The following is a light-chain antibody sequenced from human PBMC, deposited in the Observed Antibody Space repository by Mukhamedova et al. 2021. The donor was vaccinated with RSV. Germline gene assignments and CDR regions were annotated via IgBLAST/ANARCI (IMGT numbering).Light chain of an antibody. CDR3: SSYTSSSTLDVV. V-gene: IGLV2-14*03. Sequence: GTSSDVGGYNYVSWYQQHPGKAPKLMIYDVSNRPSGVSNRFSGSKSGNTASLTISGLQAEDEADYYCSSYTSSSTLDVVFGGGTK. J-gene: IGLJ2*01. CDR2: DVS. CDR1: SSDVGGYNY.